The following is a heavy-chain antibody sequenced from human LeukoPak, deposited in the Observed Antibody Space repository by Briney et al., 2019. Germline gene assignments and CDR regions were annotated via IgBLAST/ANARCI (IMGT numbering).Heavy chain of an antibody. CDR3: ARGRPHYGSGSYYNY. CDR2: INHSGST. V-gene: IGHV4-34*01. D-gene: IGHD3-10*01. CDR1: GGSFSGYF. J-gene: IGHJ4*02. Sequence: SETLSLTCAVYGGSFSGYFWSWIRQPPGKGLEWIGEINHSGSTNYNPSLKSRVTISLDTSKNQFSLKLSSVTAADTAVYYCARGRPHYGSGSYYNYWGQGTLVIVSS.